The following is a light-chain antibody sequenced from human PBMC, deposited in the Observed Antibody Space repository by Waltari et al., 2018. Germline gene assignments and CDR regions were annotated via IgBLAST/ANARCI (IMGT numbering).Light chain of an antibody. CDR1: QSVSSN. V-gene: IGKV3-15*01. CDR3: QQYNNWPPL. J-gene: IGKJ2*01. CDR2: GVS. Sequence: EIVMTQSPATLYLSPWERATLACRASQSVSSNLAWYQQKPGQDTRLLIYGVSTSATGIPARFSGSGSGTEFTLTISSMQSEDFAVYYCQQYNNWPPLFGQGTKLEIK.